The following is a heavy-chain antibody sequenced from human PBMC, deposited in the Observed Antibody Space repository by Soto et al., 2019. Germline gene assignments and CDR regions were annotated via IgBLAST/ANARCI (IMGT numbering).Heavy chain of an antibody. D-gene: IGHD5-18*01. CDR1: GGSISSYY. V-gene: IGHV4-59*01. CDR3: ARGYSYGRTYFYYYYMEV. J-gene: IGHJ6*03. Sequence: QVQLQESGPGLVKPSETLSLTCTVSGGSISSYYWSWIRQPPGKGLEWIGYIYYSGSTNYNPSLKSRVTISVDTSKNQFSLKLSSVTPADTAVYYCARGYSYGRTYFYYYYMEVWGKGTTVTVSS. CDR2: IYYSGST.